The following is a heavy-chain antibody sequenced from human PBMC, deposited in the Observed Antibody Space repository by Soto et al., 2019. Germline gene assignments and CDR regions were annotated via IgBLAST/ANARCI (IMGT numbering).Heavy chain of an antibody. Sequence: GGSLRLSCATSGFTFSNYALSWVRQAPGKGLEWVSDISGGGSSTFYADSVKGRFTISRDNSKNTMYLQMNSLRAEDTAVYYCAKDQVSTTGTWVYWGQGTLVTVSS. CDR3: AKDQVSTTGTWVY. CDR2: ISGGGSST. D-gene: IGHD1-1*01. V-gene: IGHV3-23*01. J-gene: IGHJ4*02. CDR1: GFTFSNYA.